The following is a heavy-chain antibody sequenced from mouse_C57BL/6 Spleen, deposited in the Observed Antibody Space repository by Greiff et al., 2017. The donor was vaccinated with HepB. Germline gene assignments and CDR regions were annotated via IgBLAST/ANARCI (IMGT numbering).Heavy chain of an antibody. V-gene: IGHV1-55*01. Sequence: QVQLHQPGAELVKPGASVKMSCKASGYTFTSYWITWVKQRPGQGLEWIGDIYPGSGSTNYNEKFKSKATLTVDTSSSTAYMQLSSLTSEDSAVYYCARWCTTVVAYYDAMDYWGQGTSVTVSA. CDR1: GYTFTSYW. D-gene: IGHD1-1*01. CDR2: IYPGSGST. CDR3: ARWCTTVVAYYDAMDY. J-gene: IGHJ4*01.